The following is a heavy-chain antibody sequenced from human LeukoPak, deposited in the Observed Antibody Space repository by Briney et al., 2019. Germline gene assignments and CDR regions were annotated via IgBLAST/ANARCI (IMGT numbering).Heavy chain of an antibody. CDR3: AKNRYSYGPFDY. D-gene: IGHD5-18*01. J-gene: IGHJ4*02. Sequence: GGSLRLSCAPSGFTFSSYGMHWVRQAPGKGLEWVAFIRYDGNNKYYADSVKGRLPNSRDNSKNTLYLQMNSLRAEDTAVYYCAKNRYSYGPFDYWGQGTLVTVSS. CDR1: GFTFSSYG. CDR2: IRYDGNNK. V-gene: IGHV3-30*02.